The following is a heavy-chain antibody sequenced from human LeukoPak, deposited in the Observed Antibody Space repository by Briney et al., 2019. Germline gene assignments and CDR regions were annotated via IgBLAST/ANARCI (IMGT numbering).Heavy chain of an antibody. CDR1: GGSISSGGYS. CDR2: IYYSGST. V-gene: IGHV4-31*03. CDR3: XXXXXXXGSGSGMDV. Sequence: SETLSLTCTVSGGSISSGGYSWSWIRQHPGKGLEWIGYIYYSGSTYYNPSLKSRVTISVDTSKNQFSLKLSSVTAADTAVYXXXXXXXXXGSGSGMDVWGQGTTVTVSS. J-gene: IGHJ6*02. D-gene: IGHD3-10*01.